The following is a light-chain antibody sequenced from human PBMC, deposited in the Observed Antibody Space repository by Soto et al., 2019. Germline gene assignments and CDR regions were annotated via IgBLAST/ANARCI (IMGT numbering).Light chain of an antibody. CDR1: QSISSW. CDR2: KAS. CDR3: QQYNRYST. J-gene: IGKJ1*01. Sequence: DIQMTQSPSTLSASVGDRVTIGCRSSQSISSWLAWYQQRPGKAPKLLIHKASNLESGVPSRFSGSGSGTEFTLTISSLQPDDSATYYCQQYNRYSTFGQGTKVDIK. V-gene: IGKV1-5*03.